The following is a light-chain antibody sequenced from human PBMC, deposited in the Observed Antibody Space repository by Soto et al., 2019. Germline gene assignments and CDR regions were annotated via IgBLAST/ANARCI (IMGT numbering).Light chain of an antibody. CDR1: QSVSSN. CDR3: QRYYNWPWT. Sequence: EIVLTHSPSTLSVSPLERFTVSCRASQSVSSNLAWVPQKPGQALRLLISGSSTSATAIPARFRGSASGTEFTLTISSLQSEDCAPYYCQRYYNWPWTFGQGTKVDI. CDR2: GSS. J-gene: IGKJ1*01. V-gene: IGKV3-15*01.